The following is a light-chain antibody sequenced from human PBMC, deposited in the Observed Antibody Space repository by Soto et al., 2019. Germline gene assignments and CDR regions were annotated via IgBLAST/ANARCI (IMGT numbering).Light chain of an antibody. Sequence: AIQLTQSPSSLSASVGDRVTITCRASQGINTGVAWYQQKPGKSPKLLIYETSNLASGVSLRFSGTGYGTQFSLPIGGLQPEDFATYHCKQFSAPPLPFGGGTKVEIK. V-gene: IGKV1-13*02. CDR1: QGINTG. J-gene: IGKJ4*01. CDR3: KQFSAPPLP. CDR2: ETS.